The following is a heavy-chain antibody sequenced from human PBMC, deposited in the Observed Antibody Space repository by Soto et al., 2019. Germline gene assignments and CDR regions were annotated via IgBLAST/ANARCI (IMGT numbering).Heavy chain of an antibody. CDR2: IKSKSIGGTV. V-gene: IGHV3-15*01. CDR3: ATCGGESYLKY. CDR1: GVNSGDAL. Sequence: GHLRQYCKASGVNSGDALRRWVLPDPGKGLEWVGRIKSKSIGGTVNYAAPVKGRFTISRDDSGNTLYLQMNSLNTENTAVYCCATCGGESYLKYWRQRARVTVS. J-gene: IGHJ4*02. D-gene: IGHD2-21*01.